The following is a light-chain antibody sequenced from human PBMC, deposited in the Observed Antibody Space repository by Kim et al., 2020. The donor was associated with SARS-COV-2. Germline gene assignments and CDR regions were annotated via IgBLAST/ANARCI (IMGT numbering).Light chain of an antibody. CDR1: QSVTDE. J-gene: IGKJ2*01. CDR3: QHYCRYPYT. Sequence: ASVGDRVTLTCRASQSVTDELVAWYQPKPGKAPNLLIYKASTLESGVPSRFSGSGFGTEFTLTISSLQPEDFATYYCQHYCRYPYTFGQGTKLEI. V-gene: IGKV1-5*03. CDR2: KAS.